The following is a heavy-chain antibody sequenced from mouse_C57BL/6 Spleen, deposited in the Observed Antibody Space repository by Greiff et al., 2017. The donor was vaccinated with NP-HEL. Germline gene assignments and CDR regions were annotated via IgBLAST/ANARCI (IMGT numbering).Heavy chain of an antibody. CDR2: INPGSGGT. CDR1: GYAFTNYL. D-gene: IGHD2-4*01. J-gene: IGHJ4*01. V-gene: IGHV1-54*01. Sequence: QVQLQQSGAELVRPGTSVKVSCKASGYAFTNYLIEWVKQRPGQGLEWIGVINPGSGGTNYNEKFKGKATLTADKSSSTAYMQLSSLTSEDSAVYFCAREGDDYDYAMDYWGQGTSVTVSS. CDR3: AREGDDYDYAMDY.